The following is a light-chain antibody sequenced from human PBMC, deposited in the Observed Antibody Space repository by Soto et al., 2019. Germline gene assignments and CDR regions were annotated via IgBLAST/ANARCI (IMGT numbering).Light chain of an antibody. Sequence: QPVLTQSPSASASLGASVNLTCTLSSGHSSYAIAWHQQQLEKGPRYLMKLNSDGSHSKGDGIPDRFSGSSSGAERYLTISSLQSEDEADYYCQTWGTGPWVFGGGTKLTVL. V-gene: IGLV4-69*01. CDR1: SGHSSYA. CDR3: QTWGTGPWV. CDR2: LNSDGSH. J-gene: IGLJ3*02.